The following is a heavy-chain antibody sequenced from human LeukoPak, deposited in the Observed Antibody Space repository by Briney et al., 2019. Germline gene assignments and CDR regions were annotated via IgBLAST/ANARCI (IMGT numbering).Heavy chain of an antibody. CDR3: AKAKGYSGYDYGYYYYYMDV. V-gene: IGHV3-74*01. D-gene: IGHD5-12*01. J-gene: IGHJ6*03. CDR1: GFTLNTYF. CDR2: IGTDGTDT. Sequence: QPGGSLTLSCAVSGFTLNTYFMHWVRQSPGKGLVWVSHIGTDGTDTAYADSVKGRFTISRDNAKDTLYLQMHSLRAEDTAVYYCAKAKGYSGYDYGYYYYYMDVWGKGTTVTVSS.